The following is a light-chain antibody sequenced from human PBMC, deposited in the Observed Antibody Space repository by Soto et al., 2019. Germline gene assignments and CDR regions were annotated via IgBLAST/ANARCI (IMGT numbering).Light chain of an antibody. J-gene: IGKJ1*01. CDR3: QQYNSYWT. CDR1: QSISSR. CDR2: DAS. Sequence: DIQMTQSPSTLSASVGDRVTITCRASQSISSRLAWYQQKPGKAPKVLIYDASSLESGVPSRLSGSGSGTEFTLTISSLQHDDFATYYCQQYNSYWTFGQGTKVEIK. V-gene: IGKV1-5*01.